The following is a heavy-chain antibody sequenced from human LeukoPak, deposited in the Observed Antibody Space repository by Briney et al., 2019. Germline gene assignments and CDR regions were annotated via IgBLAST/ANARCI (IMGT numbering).Heavy chain of an antibody. Sequence: PSETLSLTCAVYGGSFSGYYWSWIRQPPGKGLEWIGEINHSGSTNYNPSLKSRVTISVDTSKNQFSLKLSSVTAADTAVYYCARANSGSPRYYFDYWGQGTLVTVSS. D-gene: IGHD1-26*01. V-gene: IGHV4-34*01. CDR3: ARANSGSPRYYFDY. J-gene: IGHJ4*02. CDR2: INHSGST. CDR1: GGSFSGYY.